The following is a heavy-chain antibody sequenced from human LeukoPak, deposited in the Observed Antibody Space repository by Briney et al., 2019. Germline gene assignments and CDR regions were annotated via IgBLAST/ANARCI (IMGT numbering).Heavy chain of an antibody. CDR3: GRADQKWFGESMVDY. CDR1: GFSFSNYW. D-gene: IGHD3-10*01. V-gene: IGHV3-7*01. CDR2: IKQDGGEK. Sequence: GGSLRLSCEASGFSFSNYWMNWVRQAPGKGLEWVANIKQDGGEKYYVDSVKGRFTISRDNAKNSLYLQMSSLRAEDTAVYYCGRADQKWFGESMVDYWGQGTLVTVSS. J-gene: IGHJ4*02.